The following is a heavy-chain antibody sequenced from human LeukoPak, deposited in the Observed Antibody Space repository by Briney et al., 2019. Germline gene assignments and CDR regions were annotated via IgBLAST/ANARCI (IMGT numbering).Heavy chain of an antibody. J-gene: IGHJ4*02. Sequence: GGSLRLSCTVSGFSVSDNSMSWVRQAPGKGLEWVSVISGSGTSTDYADSVKGRFTISRDNSKDTLYLQMNSLRAEDTAVYYCAKSFGPVIAAAGTGADWGQGTLVTVSS. V-gene: IGHV3-23*01. D-gene: IGHD6-13*01. CDR3: AKSFGPVIAAAGTGAD. CDR2: ISGSGTST. CDR1: GFSVSDNS.